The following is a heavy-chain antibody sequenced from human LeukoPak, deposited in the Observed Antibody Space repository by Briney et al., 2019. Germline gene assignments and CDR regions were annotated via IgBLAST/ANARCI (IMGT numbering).Heavy chain of an antibody. J-gene: IGHJ4*02. CDR3: ARGYYYDTSGYGSIFDY. CDR2: IIRSGNTI. Sequence: GGSLRLSCAASGFTFSDYYMSWIRQAPGKGLEWVSYIIRSGNTIYYADSLKGRFTISRDNAKTSLYLQMNSLRAEDTAVYYCARGYYYDTSGYGSIFDYWGQGTLVTVSS. V-gene: IGHV3-11*01. CDR1: GFTFSDYY. D-gene: IGHD3-22*01.